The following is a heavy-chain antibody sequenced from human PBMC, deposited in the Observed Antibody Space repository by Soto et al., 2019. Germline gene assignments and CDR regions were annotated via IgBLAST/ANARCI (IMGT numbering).Heavy chain of an antibody. CDR3: ARDRGGYGSD. J-gene: IGHJ4*02. CDR1: GFTFSSYS. Sequence: EVQLVESGGGLVKPGGSLRLSCAASGFTFSSYSMNWVRQAPGKGLEWVSSISSSSSYIYYADSVKGRFTISRDNAKNSLYLQMNSLRAEDAAVYYCARDRGGYGSDWGQGTLVTVSS. D-gene: IGHD3-10*01. CDR2: ISSSSSYI. V-gene: IGHV3-21*01.